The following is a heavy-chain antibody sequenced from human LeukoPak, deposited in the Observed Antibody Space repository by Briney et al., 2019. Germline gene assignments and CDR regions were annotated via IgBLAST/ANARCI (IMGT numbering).Heavy chain of an antibody. J-gene: IGHJ3*02. Sequence: SETLSLTCTVSGGSISSYYWSWLRQPPGKGLEWIGYIYYSGSTNYNPSLKSRVTISVDTSKNQFSLKLSSVTAADTAVYYCARLIAAAGRGEGALDIWGQGTMVTVSS. V-gene: IGHV4-59*01. CDR1: GGSISSYY. CDR3: ARLIAAAGRGEGALDI. CDR2: IYYSGST. D-gene: IGHD6-13*01.